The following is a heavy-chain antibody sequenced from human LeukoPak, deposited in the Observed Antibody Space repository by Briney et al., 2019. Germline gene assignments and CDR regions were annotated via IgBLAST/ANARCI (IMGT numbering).Heavy chain of an antibody. CDR3: AKGQSSSGLRNYFDY. J-gene: IGHJ4*02. D-gene: IGHD3-22*01. Sequence: TGGSLRLSXAASGFTFSSYAMSWVRQAPGKGLEWVSGISASGGTTYYADSVKGRFTISRDNSKNTLYLQMNSLRAEDTAVYYCAKGQSSSGLRNYFDYWGQGTLVTVSS. CDR2: ISASGGTT. CDR1: GFTFSSYA. V-gene: IGHV3-23*01.